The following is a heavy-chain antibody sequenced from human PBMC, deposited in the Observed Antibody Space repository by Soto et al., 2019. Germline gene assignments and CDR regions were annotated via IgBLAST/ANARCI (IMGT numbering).Heavy chain of an antibody. D-gene: IGHD3-10*01. Sequence: QLVESGGGLVQPGGSLRLSCTASEFTFSDYWMTWVRQAPGKGLEWVANIKRDGSQRSYLDSVRGRFTVSRDNAKNSLYLQMNSLRVEDTALYYCARDVSPGSGGWYLDAFDIWGQGTMVTVSS. CDR3: ARDVSPGSGGWYLDAFDI. CDR1: EFTFSDYW. CDR2: IKRDGSQR. V-gene: IGHV3-7*05. J-gene: IGHJ3*02.